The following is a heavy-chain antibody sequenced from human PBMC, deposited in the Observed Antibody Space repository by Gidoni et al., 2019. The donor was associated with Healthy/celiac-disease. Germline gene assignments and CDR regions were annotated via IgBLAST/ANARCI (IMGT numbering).Heavy chain of an antibody. J-gene: IGHJ4*02. CDR2: ISGSGGST. V-gene: IGHV3-23*01. CDR3: AKDFDSSGYYFGSPFDY. Sequence: EVQLLESGGGLVQPGGSLRLSCAASGFTFSSYAMSWVRQAPGKGLEWVSAISGSGGSTYYADSVKGRFTISRDNSKNTLYLQMNSLRAEDTAVYYCAKDFDSSGYYFGSPFDYWGQGTLVTVSS. CDR1: GFTFSSYA. D-gene: IGHD3-22*01.